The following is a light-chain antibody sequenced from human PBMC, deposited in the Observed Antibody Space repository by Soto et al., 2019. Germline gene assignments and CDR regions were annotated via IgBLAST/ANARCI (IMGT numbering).Light chain of an antibody. Sequence: QSVLTQPRSVSGSPGQSVTISCTVTSSDVGNYNYVSWYQQHPGKAPKLMIYDVSKRPSGVPDRFSGSKSGNTASLTISGLQAEDEADYYCCSYAGNYYVFGTGTKLTVL. J-gene: IGLJ1*01. V-gene: IGLV2-11*01. CDR1: SSDVGNYNY. CDR3: CSYAGNYYV. CDR2: DVS.